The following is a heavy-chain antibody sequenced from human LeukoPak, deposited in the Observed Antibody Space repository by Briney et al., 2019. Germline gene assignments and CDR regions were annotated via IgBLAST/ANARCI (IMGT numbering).Heavy chain of an antibody. D-gene: IGHD6-19*01. V-gene: IGHV1-69*04. CDR2: IIPILGIA. CDR1: GGTFSSYA. CDR3: AKASSSGWYGRDLD. Sequence: ASVKVSCKASGGTFSSYAISWVRQAPGQGLEWMGRIIPILGIANYAQKFQGRVTITADKSTSTAYMELSSLRSEDTAVYYCAKASSSGWYGRDLDWGQGTLVTVSS. J-gene: IGHJ4*02.